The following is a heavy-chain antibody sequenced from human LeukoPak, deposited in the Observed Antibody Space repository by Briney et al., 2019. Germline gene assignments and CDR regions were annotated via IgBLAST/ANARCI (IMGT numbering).Heavy chain of an antibody. CDR1: GFTFSNAW. CDR3: TTEFPVGGGGAFDI. CDR2: IKSKTDGGTT. V-gene: IGHV3-15*01. Sequence: GGSLRLSCAASGFTFSNAWMSRVRQAPGKGLEWVGRIKSKTDGGTTDYAAPVKGRFTISRDDSKNTLYLQMNSLKTEDTAVYYCTTEFPVGGGGAFDIWGQGTMVTVSS. D-gene: IGHD3-10*01. J-gene: IGHJ3*02.